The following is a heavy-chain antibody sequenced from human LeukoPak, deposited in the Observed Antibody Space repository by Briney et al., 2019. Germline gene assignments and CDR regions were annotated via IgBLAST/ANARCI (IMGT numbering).Heavy chain of an antibody. Sequence: SVKVSCKASGGTFNNYAFTWVRQAPGQGLEWMGRITPALDITNYAQKFQGRVTITADTSTSTGYMDLSSLRSDDTAVYYCVSGTGSYYHQGYWGQGTLVTVSS. CDR3: VSGTGSYYHQGY. CDR1: GGTFNNYA. CDR2: ITPALDIT. D-gene: IGHD1-26*01. V-gene: IGHV1-69*04. J-gene: IGHJ4*02.